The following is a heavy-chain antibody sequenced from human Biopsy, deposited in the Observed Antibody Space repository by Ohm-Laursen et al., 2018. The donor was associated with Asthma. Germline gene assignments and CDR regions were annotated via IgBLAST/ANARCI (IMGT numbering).Heavy chain of an antibody. D-gene: IGHD6-19*01. J-gene: IGHJ6*02. CDR2: IMAVFGTA. V-gene: IGHV1-69*01. Sequence: SSVKVSCKSPRGTFSSYAISWVRQAPGQGLEWMGGIMAVFGTANYAQKFQGRVTITADECTSTAYMELSSLRSEDTAVYYCARSQVGYSSGWSLLLKKFYYSGLDVWGQGTTVTVSS. CDR3: ARSQVGYSSGWSLLLKKFYYSGLDV. CDR1: RGTFSSYA.